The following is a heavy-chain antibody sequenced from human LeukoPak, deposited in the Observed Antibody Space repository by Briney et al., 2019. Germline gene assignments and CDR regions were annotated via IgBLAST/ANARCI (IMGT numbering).Heavy chain of an antibody. V-gene: IGHV3-30*01. CDR1: GFTFSSYA. CDR3: ASMAGTKQTNPYYFDY. D-gene: IGHD6-19*01. Sequence: SGGSLRLSCAASGFTFSSYAMHWVRQAPGKGLEWVAVISYDGSNKYYADSVKGRFTISRDNSKNTLYLQMNSLRAEDTAVYYCASMAGTKQTNPYYFDYWGQGTLVTVSS. CDR2: ISYDGSNK. J-gene: IGHJ4*02.